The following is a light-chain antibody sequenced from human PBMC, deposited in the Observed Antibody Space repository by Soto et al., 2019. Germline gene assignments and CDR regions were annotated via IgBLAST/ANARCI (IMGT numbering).Light chain of an antibody. CDR1: QSVTNW. Sequence: DIQMTQSPSTLSASVGDRVTITCRASQSVTNWLDWYKQKPGKAPNLLIYDASRLQSGIPSRFSGSGSGTEFTLTISSLQPDDFATYYCQQYTTYPYTFGQGTKLEIK. CDR2: DAS. J-gene: IGKJ2*01. CDR3: QQYTTYPYT. V-gene: IGKV1-5*01.